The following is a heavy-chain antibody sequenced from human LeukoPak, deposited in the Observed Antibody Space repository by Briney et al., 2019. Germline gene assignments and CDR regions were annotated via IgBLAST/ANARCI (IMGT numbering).Heavy chain of an antibody. D-gene: IGHD6-19*01. V-gene: IGHV1-2*02. CDR3: ARDLYGSGDYYYYMDV. CDR2: INPNSGGT. CDR1: GYTFTGYY. J-gene: IGHJ6*03. Sequence: VSVKVSCKASGYTFTGYYMHWVRQAPGQGLEWMGWINPNSGGTNYAQKFQGRVTMTRDTSISTAYMELSRLRSDDTAVYYCARDLYGSGDYYYYMDVWGKGTTVTVSS.